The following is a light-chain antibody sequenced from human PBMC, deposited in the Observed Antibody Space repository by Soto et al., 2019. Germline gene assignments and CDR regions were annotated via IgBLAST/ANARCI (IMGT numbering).Light chain of an antibody. CDR1: SSDVGAYIY. CDR3: SAYSDIDTKV. V-gene: IGLV2-14*03. CDR2: EVN. Sequence: QSVLTQPASVSGYPGQSITISCGGTSSDVGAYIYVSWYQQFPGKAPKLILYEVNNRPSGVSNRFSGSKSDTTASLTISGLQPEDEADYYCSAYSDIDTKVFGTGTKVTVL. J-gene: IGLJ1*01.